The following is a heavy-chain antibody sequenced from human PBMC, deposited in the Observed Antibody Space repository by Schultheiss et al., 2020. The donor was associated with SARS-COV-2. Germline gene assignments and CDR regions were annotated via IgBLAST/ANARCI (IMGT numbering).Heavy chain of an antibody. D-gene: IGHD3-22*01. CDR2: IYHSGST. J-gene: IGHJ5*02. V-gene: IGHV4-38-2*01. CDR3: ARRRDSSGYYYENWFDP. Sequence: SETLSLTCAVSGYSISSGYYWGWIRQPPGKGLEWIGSIYHSGSTNYNPSLKSRVTISVDKSKNQFSLKLSSVTAADTAVYYCARRRDSSGYYYENWFDPWGQGTLVTVSS. CDR1: GYSISSGYY.